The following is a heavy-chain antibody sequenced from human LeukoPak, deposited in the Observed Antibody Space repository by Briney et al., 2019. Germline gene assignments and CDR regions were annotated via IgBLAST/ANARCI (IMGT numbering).Heavy chain of an antibody. CDR1: GYTFTSYD. D-gene: IGHD3-10*01. Sequence: ASVKVSCKASGYTFTSYDINWVRQATGQGLEWMGWMNPNSGNTGYAQKFQGRVTMTRNTSISTAYMELSSLRSEDTAVYHCARGPLLLWFGELLAGSVYYYYGMDVWGQGTTVTVSS. V-gene: IGHV1-8*01. CDR2: MNPNSGNT. J-gene: IGHJ6*02. CDR3: ARGPLLLWFGELLAGSVYYYYGMDV.